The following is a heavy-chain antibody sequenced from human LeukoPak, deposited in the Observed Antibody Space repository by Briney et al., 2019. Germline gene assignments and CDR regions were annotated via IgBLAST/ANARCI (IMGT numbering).Heavy chain of an antibody. CDR2: INWNGGTI. Sequence: RPGGSLRLSCAASGFTLDDYGMGWVRQAPGKVLEWVSGINWNGGTIGYADSVKGRFTISRDNAKNSLYLQMSSLRAEDTALYYCAREGYHDRSGYEDYWGQGTLVTVPS. J-gene: IGHJ4*02. CDR3: AREGYHDRSGYEDY. V-gene: IGHV3-20*04. D-gene: IGHD3-22*01. CDR1: GFTLDDYG.